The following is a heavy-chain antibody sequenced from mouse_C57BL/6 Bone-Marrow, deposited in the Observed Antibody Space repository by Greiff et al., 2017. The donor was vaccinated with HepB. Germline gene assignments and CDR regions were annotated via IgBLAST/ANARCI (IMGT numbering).Heavy chain of an antibody. V-gene: IGHV1-78*01. D-gene: IGHD2-3*01. CDR3: AREDDGYYVGLAMDY. J-gene: IGHJ4*01. Sequence: VQLQQSDAELVKPGASVKISCKVSGYTFTDHTIHWMKQRPEQGLEWIGYIYPRDGSTKYNEKFKGKATLTADKSSSTAYMQLNSLTSEDSAVYFCAREDDGYYVGLAMDYWGQGTSVTVSS. CDR1: GYTFTDHT. CDR2: IYPRDGST.